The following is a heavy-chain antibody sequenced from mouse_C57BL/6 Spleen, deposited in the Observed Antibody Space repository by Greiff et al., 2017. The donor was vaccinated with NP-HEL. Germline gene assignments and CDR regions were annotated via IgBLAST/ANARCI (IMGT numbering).Heavy chain of an antibody. CDR3: ARKTGTSAWFAY. Sequence: EVQLQQSGPVLVKPGASVKMSCKASGYTFTDYYMNWVKQSHGKSLEWIGVINPYNGGTSYNQKFKGKATLTVDKSSSTAYMELNSLTSEDSAVYYWARKTGTSAWFAYWGQGTLVTVSA. CDR2: INPYNGGT. V-gene: IGHV1-19*01. D-gene: IGHD4-1*01. CDR1: GYTFTDYY. J-gene: IGHJ3*01.